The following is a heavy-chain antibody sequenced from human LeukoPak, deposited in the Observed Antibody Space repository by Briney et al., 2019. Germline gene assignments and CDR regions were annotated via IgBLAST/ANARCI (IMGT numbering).Heavy chain of an antibody. D-gene: IGHD2-21*01. CDR3: ARVVGISDAFDI. J-gene: IGHJ3*02. CDR2: IIPIFGTA. CDR1: GGTFISYA. Sequence: GSSVKVSCKASGGTFISYAISWVRQAPGQGLEWMGGIIPIFGTANYAQKFQGRVTITADESTSTAYMELSSLRSEDTAVYYCARVVGISDAFDIWGQGTMVTVSS. V-gene: IGHV1-69*01.